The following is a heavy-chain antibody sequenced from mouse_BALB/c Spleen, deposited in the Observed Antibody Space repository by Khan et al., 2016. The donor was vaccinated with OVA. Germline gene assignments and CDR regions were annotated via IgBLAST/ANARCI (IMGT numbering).Heavy chain of an antibody. V-gene: IGHV2-6-7*01. CDR1: GFSLTGYG. CDR2: IWGDGST. CDR3: ARAYYGNYREAMDY. Sequence: QVQLKESGPGLVAPSQSLSITCTVSGFSLTGYGVNWVHQTPGKGLEWLGMIWGDGSTDCNSTLKCRLSFSKDNSKSQVFLKMNSLPTEDTARYYCARAYYGNYREAMDYWGQGTSVTVSS. D-gene: IGHD2-10*01. J-gene: IGHJ4*01.